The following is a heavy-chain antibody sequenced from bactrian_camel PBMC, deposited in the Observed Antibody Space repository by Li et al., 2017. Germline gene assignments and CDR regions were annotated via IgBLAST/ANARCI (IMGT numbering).Heavy chain of an antibody. J-gene: IGHJ4*01. Sequence: HVQLVESGGGSVQAGGSLRLSCAASGRTYSYYCMAWFRQAPGKEREGVAAIDSDGKTEYTDSVKGRFTISKDKAKNTVYLQMNSLKPEDTAMYYCAADYRRGWSCSVGRREFNNWGQGTQVTVSS. CDR3: AADYRRGWSCSVGRREFNN. CDR1: GRTYSYYC. D-gene: IGHD1*01. V-gene: IGHV3S57*01. CDR2: IDSDGKT.